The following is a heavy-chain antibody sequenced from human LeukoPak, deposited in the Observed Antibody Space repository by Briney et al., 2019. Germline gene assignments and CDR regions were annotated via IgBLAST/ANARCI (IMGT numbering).Heavy chain of an antibody. CDR3: ARWLYGYGDDS. J-gene: IGHJ4*02. V-gene: IGHV4-59*08. Sequence: PSDTLSLFCTASGCTISSYKWSWIRQPPGKGPEWIGNIYYSGSTNYNPSLKSRVTISVDTSKNQFSLKLSSVTAADTAVYYGARWLYGYGDDSWGQGTLVTVSS. CDR2: IYYSGST. CDR1: GCTISSYK. D-gene: IGHD5-18*01.